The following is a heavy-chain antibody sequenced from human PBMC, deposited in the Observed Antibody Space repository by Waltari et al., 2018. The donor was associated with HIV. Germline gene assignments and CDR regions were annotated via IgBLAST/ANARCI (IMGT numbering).Heavy chain of an antibody. Sequence: EVQLVESGGGLVQPGGSLRLSCAASGFTFSSYSMNWVRQAPGKGLEGVSYISSSSSTIYYADSVKGRFTISRDNAKNSLYLQMNSLRAEDTAVYYCARDFSQWEHHYYGMDVWGQGTLVTVSS. CDR2: ISSSSSTI. CDR1: GFTFSSYS. J-gene: IGHJ6*02. D-gene: IGHD1-26*01. V-gene: IGHV3-48*01. CDR3: ARDFSQWEHHYYGMDV.